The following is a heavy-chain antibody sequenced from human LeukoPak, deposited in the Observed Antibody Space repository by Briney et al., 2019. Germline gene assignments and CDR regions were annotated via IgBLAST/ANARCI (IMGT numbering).Heavy chain of an antibody. J-gene: IGHJ6*02. V-gene: IGHV4-30-4*01. D-gene: IGHD3-9*01. CDR3: ARGNDISYYYGMGV. CDR2: IYYSGST. Sequence: SETLSLSCTVSGGSISSGDYYWRWIRQPPGKGLEWIGYIYYSGSTYYNPSLKSRVTISVDTSKNQFSLKLSSVTAADTAVYYCARGNDISYYYGMGVWGQGTTVTVSS. CDR1: GGSISSGDYY.